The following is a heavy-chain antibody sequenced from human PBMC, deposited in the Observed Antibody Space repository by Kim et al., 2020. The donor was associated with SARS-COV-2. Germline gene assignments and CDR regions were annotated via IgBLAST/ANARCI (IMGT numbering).Heavy chain of an antibody. Sequence: IYYADSVKGRFTISRDNAKNSLYLQMNSLGDEDTAVYYCARDRLDTAFDYWGQGTLVTVSS. D-gene: IGHD5-18*01. V-gene: IGHV3-48*02. CDR2: I. J-gene: IGHJ4*02. CDR3: ARDRLDTAFDY.